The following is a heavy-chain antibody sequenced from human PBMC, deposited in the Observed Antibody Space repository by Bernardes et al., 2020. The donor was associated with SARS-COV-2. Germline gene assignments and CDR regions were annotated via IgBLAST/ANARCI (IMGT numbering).Heavy chain of an antibody. CDR2: ISYDGSNK. D-gene: IGHD3-9*01. J-gene: IGHJ4*02. Sequence: GGSLRLSCAASGFTFSSYAMHWVRQAPGKGLEWVAVISYDGSNKYYADSVKGRFTISRDNSKNTLYLQMNSLRAEDTAVYYCARDGYFDWLSLDYWGQGTLVTVSS. CDR1: GFTFSSYA. CDR3: ARDGYFDWLSLDY. V-gene: IGHV3-30-3*01.